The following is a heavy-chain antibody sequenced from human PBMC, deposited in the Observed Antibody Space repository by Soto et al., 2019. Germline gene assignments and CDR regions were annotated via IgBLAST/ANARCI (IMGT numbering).Heavy chain of an antibody. V-gene: IGHV1-8*01. CDR3: ARGSLLSFGELLSVFYYYYMDV. D-gene: IGHD3-10*01. CDR2: MNPNSGNT. Sequence: QVQLVQSGAEVKKPGASVKVSCKASGYTFTSYDINWVRQATGQGLEWMGWMNPNSGNTGYAQKFQGRVTMTRNTSISTAYMELSSLRSEDTAVYYCARGSLLSFGELLSVFYYYYMDVWGKGTTVTVSS. J-gene: IGHJ6*03. CDR1: GYTFTSYD.